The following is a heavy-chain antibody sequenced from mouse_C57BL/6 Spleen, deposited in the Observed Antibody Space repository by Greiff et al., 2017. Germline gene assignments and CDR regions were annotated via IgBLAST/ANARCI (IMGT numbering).Heavy chain of an antibody. V-gene: IGHV2-2*01. Sequence: VQGVESGPGLVQPSQSLSITCTVSGFSLTSYGVHWVRQSPGKGLEWLGVIWSGGSTDYNAAFISRLSISKDNSKSQVFFKMNSLQADDTAIYYCAISTVVAHYYAMDYWGQGTSVTVSS. CDR1: GFSLTSYG. D-gene: IGHD1-1*01. CDR2: IWSGGST. J-gene: IGHJ4*01. CDR3: AISTVVAHYYAMDY.